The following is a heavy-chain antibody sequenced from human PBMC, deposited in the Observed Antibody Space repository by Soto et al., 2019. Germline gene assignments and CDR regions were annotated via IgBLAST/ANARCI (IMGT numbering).Heavy chain of an antibody. Sequence: QVQLQESGPGLVKPSQTLSLTCTVSGGSISSGGYYWSWIRQHPGKGLEWIGYIYYSGSTYYNPSLKSRVTISVDTSKNQFSLKLSSVTAADTAVYYCARVFLGYCSGGSCYNAFDIWGQGTMVTVSS. CDR3: ARVFLGYCSGGSCYNAFDI. CDR1: GGSISSGGYY. J-gene: IGHJ3*02. D-gene: IGHD2-15*01. CDR2: IYYSGST. V-gene: IGHV4-31*03.